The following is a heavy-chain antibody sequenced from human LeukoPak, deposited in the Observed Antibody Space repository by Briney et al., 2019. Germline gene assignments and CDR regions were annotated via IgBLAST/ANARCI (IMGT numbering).Heavy chain of an antibody. J-gene: IGHJ4*02. D-gene: IGHD5-18*01. CDR3: ARGVDTAMITSLVY. CDR2: IIPIFGTA. CDR1: GGTFSSYG. Sequence: GASVKVSCKASGGTFSSYGISWVLQAPGQGLEWMGGIIPIFGTAKYAQKFQGRVTITTDESTSTAYMELSSLRYEDTAVYYCARGVDTAMITSLVYWGQGTLVTVSS. V-gene: IGHV1-69*05.